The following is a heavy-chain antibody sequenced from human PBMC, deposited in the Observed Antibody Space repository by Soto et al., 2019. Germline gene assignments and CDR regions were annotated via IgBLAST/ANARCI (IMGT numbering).Heavy chain of an antibody. D-gene: IGHD3-3*01. CDR3: ARDVLYYDFWSGPIMDV. J-gene: IGHJ6*02. V-gene: IGHV1-18*04. Sequence: ASVKVSCKASGYTFTSYGISWVRQAPGQGLEWMGWISAYNGNTNYAQKLQGRVTMTTDTSTSTAYMELRSLRSDDTAVYYCARDVLYYDFWSGPIMDVWGQGTTVTVSS. CDR1: GYTFTSYG. CDR2: ISAYNGNT.